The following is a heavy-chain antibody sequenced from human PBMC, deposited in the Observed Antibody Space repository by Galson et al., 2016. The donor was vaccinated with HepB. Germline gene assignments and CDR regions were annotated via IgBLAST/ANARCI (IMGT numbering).Heavy chain of an antibody. Sequence: SLRLSCAASGFTFNQYGMHWVRQAAGKGLEWVAVIWRDGDNKYYGDSVEGRFTISRDDSKNTLYLQMNGLTVDDTAVYYCARPISDCPTSRCYFFEYWGQGSPVTVSS. J-gene: IGHJ4*02. CDR1: GFTFNQYG. D-gene: IGHD3/OR15-3a*01. V-gene: IGHV3-33*01. CDR2: IWRDGDNK. CDR3: ARPISDCPTSRCYFFEY.